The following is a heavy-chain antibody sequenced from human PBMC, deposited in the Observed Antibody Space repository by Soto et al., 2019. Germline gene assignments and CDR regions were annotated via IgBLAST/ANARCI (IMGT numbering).Heavy chain of an antibody. Sequence: QVQLQESGPGLVKPSQTLSLTCTVSGGPIINGDSYLNWIRQHPEKGLEWMGYINYRGTTNYNPARKSRILISIATSKNQFSLRLTSVTVADTAVYYCARDAPGSAPYWGQGTLVTVSS. V-gene: IGHV4-31*03. CDR1: GGPIINGDSY. D-gene: IGHD2-15*01. CDR2: INYRGTT. CDR3: ARDAPGSAPY. J-gene: IGHJ4*02.